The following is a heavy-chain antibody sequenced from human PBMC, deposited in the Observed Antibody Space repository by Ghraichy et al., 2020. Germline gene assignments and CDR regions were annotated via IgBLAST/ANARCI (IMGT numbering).Heavy chain of an antibody. V-gene: IGHV3-48*02. CDR2: ISSSSSTI. J-gene: IGHJ4*02. CDR3: ARGELWYRLYYFDY. Sequence: GGSLRLSCAASGFTFSSYSMNWVRQAPGKGLGWVSYISSSSSTIYYADSVKGRFTISRDNAKNSLYLQMNSLRDEDTAVYYCARGELWYRLYYFDYWGQGTLVTVSS. CDR1: GFTFSSYS. D-gene: IGHD5-18*01.